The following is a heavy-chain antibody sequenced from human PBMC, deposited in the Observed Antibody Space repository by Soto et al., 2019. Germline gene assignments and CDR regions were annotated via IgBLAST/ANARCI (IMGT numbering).Heavy chain of an antibody. V-gene: IGHV3-30*18. Sequence: QVPLVESGGGVVQPGRSLRLSCAASGFTFSSYGMHWVRQAPGKGLEWVAVISYDGSNKYYADSVKGRFTISRDNSKNTLYLQMNSLRAEDTAVYYCAKDQDGGYASSFDYWGQGTLVTVSS. CDR2: ISYDGSNK. CDR3: AKDQDGGYASSFDY. D-gene: IGHD5-12*01. J-gene: IGHJ4*02. CDR1: GFTFSSYG.